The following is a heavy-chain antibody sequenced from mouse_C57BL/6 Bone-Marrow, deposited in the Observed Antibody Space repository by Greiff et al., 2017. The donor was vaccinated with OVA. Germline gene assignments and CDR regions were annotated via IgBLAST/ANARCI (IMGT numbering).Heavy chain of an antibody. CDR1: GYTFTSYW. D-gene: IGHD6-1*01. CDR2: IHPNSGST. CDR3: ARGSADGFAY. Sequence: QVQLKQPGAELVKPGASVKLSCKASGYTFTSYWMHWVKQRPGQGLEWIGMIHPNSGSTNYNEKFKSKATLTVDKSSSTAYMQLSSLTSEDSAVYYCARGSADGFAYWGQGTLVTVSA. V-gene: IGHV1-64*01. J-gene: IGHJ3*01.